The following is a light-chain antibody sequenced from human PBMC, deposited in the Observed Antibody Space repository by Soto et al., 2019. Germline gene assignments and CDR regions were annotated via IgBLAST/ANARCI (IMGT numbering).Light chain of an antibody. V-gene: IGKV3-20*01. J-gene: IGKJ4*02. CDR1: QSVSSSY. CDR3: HQYGSSPFT. CDR2: GAS. Sequence: EIVLTQSPVPLSLSPGERATLSCRASQSVSSSYLAWYQQKPGQAPRLLIYGASSRATGIPDRFSGSGSGIDFTLTIRRLEPDDFAVNYFHQYGSSPFTFGGGTKGEIK.